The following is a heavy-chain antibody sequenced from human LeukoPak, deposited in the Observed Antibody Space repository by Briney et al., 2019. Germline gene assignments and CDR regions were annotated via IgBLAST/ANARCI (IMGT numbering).Heavy chain of an antibody. CDR1: GDSFSSYG. CDR2: IIPFLGIT. D-gene: IGHD3-10*01. CDR3: ARARRVRGVSPDYSWLDP. V-gene: IGHV1-69*04. Sequence: GASVKVSCKASGDSFSSYGVNWVRQAPGQGLEWMGMIIPFLGITHYAQRFQGRVTIRADKSTITAYMELSSLRSEDTAVYYCARARRVRGVSPDYSWLDPWGQGTLVTVSS. J-gene: IGHJ5*02.